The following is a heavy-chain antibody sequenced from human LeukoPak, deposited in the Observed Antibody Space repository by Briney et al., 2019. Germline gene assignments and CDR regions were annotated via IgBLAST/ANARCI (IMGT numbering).Heavy chain of an antibody. CDR2: IRYDGSNK. CDR3: AKDAYYYDSSGYFY. Sequence: GGSLRLSCAASGFTFSSYGMHWVRQAPGKGLEWVAFIRYDGSNKYYADSVGGRFTISRDNSKNTLYLQMNSLRAEDTAVCYCAKDAYYYDSSGYFYWGQGTLVTVSS. J-gene: IGHJ4*02. V-gene: IGHV3-30*02. CDR1: GFTFSSYG. D-gene: IGHD3-22*01.